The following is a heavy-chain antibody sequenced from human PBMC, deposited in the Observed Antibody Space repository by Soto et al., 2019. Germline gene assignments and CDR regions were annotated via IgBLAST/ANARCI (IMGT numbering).Heavy chain of an antibody. CDR1: GGTFSTSS. D-gene: IGHD4-17*01. CDR3: AVGHEYGGNSGAFDI. CDR2: ILPIFGTA. Sequence: QVQLVQSGAEVKKPGSSVKVSCKASGGTFSTSSINWVRQAPGQRHEWMGNILPIFGTADYAQKFQDRVTITANKSTKTAYMELRRQLSEDTAGYYCAVGHEYGGNSGAFDIWGQWTVVTVSS. J-gene: IGHJ3*02. V-gene: IGHV1-69*14.